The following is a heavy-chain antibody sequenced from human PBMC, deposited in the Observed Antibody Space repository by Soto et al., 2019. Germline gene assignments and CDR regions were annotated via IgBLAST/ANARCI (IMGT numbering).Heavy chain of an antibody. CDR2: ISGDNINS. Sequence: ASVKVSCKASGFTFSDYGLSWVRQAPGQPLEWMGWISGDNINSKYSQKFQGRLTMTTDTSTATASMELRSLTSDDTAVYYCGREGQQLAQEKYFQFNGMDVWGQGTTVIVSS. CDR1: GFTFSDYG. V-gene: IGHV1-18*01. CDR3: GREGQQLAQEKYFQFNGMDV. D-gene: IGHD6-13*01. J-gene: IGHJ6*02.